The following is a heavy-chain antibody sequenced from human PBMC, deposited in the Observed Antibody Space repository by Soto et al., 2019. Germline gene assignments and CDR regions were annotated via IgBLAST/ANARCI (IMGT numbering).Heavy chain of an antibody. CDR1: GGSISSYY. Sequence: SETLSLTCTVSGGSISSYYWSWIRQPAGKGLEWIGRIYTSGSTNYNPSLKSRVTMSVDTSKNQFSLKLSSVTAADTAVYYGARGGGYYDILKGMDVWGQGTTVTVSS. V-gene: IGHV4-4*07. D-gene: IGHD3-9*01. CDR2: IYTSGST. CDR3: ARGGGYYDILKGMDV. J-gene: IGHJ6*02.